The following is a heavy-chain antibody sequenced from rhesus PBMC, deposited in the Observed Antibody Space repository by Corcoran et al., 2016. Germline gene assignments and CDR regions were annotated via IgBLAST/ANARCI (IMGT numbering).Heavy chain of an antibody. Sequence: QVQLQESGPGLVKPSETLSLTCTVSGASISSYWWNWIRQPPGKGLEWIGGINGSGGTTSYSPSLKSRVTISKDASKNQFSLKLTSVTAADTAVYYCVRDLYSGNQYYFDFWGQGVLVTVSS. J-gene: IGHJ4*01. CDR1: GASISSYW. V-gene: IGHV4-80*01. CDR2: INGSGGTT. D-gene: IGHD1-44*01. CDR3: VRDLYSGNQYYFDF.